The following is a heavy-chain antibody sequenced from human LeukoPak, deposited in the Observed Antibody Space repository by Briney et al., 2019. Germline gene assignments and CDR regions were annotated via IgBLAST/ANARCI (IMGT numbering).Heavy chain of an antibody. CDR1: AFTFSSYG. V-gene: IGHV3-23*01. CDR3: AKVACGTTVCVGDVTYYYMDV. CDR2: ISGSGGST. Sequence: PGGSLRLSCAASAFTFSSYGMSWVRQAPGKGLEWVSAISGSGGSTYYADSVKGRFTISRDNSKNTLYLQMNSLRAEDTAVYYCAKVACGTTVCVGDVTYYYMDVWGKGTTVTVSS. D-gene: IGHD4-17*01. J-gene: IGHJ6*03.